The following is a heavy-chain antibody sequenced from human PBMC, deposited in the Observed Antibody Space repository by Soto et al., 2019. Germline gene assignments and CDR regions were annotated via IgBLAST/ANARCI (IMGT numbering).Heavy chain of an antibody. CDR1: GGTFSTSA. J-gene: IGHJ6*02. CDR3: ARDKDRLPLGGNYYYILDV. D-gene: IGHD2-2*01. V-gene: IGHV1-69*12. Sequence: QVQLVQSGAEVKKPGSSVNVSCKASGGTFSTSAISWVRQAPGQGLEWVGGIMPVFPTPDYAQNFQGRVTITADESTTPAYLELTSLRADDTAVYYCARDKDRLPLGGNYYYILDVWGQGTAITVSS. CDR2: IMPVFPTP.